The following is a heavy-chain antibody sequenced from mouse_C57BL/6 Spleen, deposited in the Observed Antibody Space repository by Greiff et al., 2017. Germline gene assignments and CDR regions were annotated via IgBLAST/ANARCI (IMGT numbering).Heavy chain of an antibody. V-gene: IGHV8-8*01. CDR2: IWWDDDK. D-gene: IGHD1-1*01. J-gene: IGHJ4*01. CDR1: GFSLSTFGMG. CDR3: ARTAYYYGSRGYAMDY. Sequence: QVTLKESGPGILQPSQTLSLTCSFSGFSLSTFGMGVGWIRQPSGKGLEWLAHIWWDDDKYYNPALKSRLTISKDTSKNQVFLKIANVDTADTATYYCARTAYYYGSRGYAMDYWGQGTSVTVSS.